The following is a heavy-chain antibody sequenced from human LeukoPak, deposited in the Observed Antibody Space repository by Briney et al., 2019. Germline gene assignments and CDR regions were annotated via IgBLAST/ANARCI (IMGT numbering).Heavy chain of an antibody. CDR3: ARARDSWTQYCDL. Sequence: SETLSLTCTVSGGSISSSSYYWGWIRQPPGKGLEWIGRIYYSGSTYYNPSLKSRVTISVDTSKNQFSLKLSSVTAADTAVYYCARARDSWTQYCDLWGRGTLVTVSS. J-gene: IGHJ2*01. V-gene: IGHV4-39*01. CDR1: GGSISSSSYY. CDR2: IYYSGST. D-gene: IGHD1-1*01.